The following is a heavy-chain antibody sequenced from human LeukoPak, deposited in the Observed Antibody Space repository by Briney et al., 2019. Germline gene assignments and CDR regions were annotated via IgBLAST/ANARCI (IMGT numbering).Heavy chain of an antibody. J-gene: IGHJ5*02. V-gene: IGHV4-34*01. CDR1: GGSFSGYY. D-gene: IGHD3-10*01. CDR3: ARAAHYYGSGSCYKHTNWFDP. CDR2: INHSGST. Sequence: PSETLSLTCAVYGGSFSGYYWSWIRQPPGKGLEWIGEINHSGSTNYNPSLKSRITISVDTSKNQFSLKLSSVTAADTAVYYCARAAHYYGSGSCYKHTNWFDPWGQGTLVTVSS.